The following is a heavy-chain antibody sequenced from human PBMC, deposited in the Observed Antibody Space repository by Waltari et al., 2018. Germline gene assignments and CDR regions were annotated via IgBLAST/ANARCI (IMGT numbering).Heavy chain of an antibody. Sequence: QVQLVQSGAEVKKPGASVKVSCKASGYTFTSYDINWVRQAKGQGLEWMGWMNPNSGNTGYAQKFQGRVTMTRTTSISTAYMELSSLRSEDTAVYYCARAMGDFWSGYYHNWFDPWGQGTLVTVSS. D-gene: IGHD3-3*01. CDR3: ARAMGDFWSGYYHNWFDP. CDR1: GYTFTSYD. CDR2: MNPNSGNT. J-gene: IGHJ5*02. V-gene: IGHV1-8*01.